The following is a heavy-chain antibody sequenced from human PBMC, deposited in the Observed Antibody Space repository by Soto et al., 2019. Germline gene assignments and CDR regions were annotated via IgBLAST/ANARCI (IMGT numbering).Heavy chain of an antibody. D-gene: IGHD3-22*01. Sequence: SLRLSCAASGFTLRSYAIHWVRQAPGKGLEWVALISYDGSDKDYADSVKGRFTISRDNSRNTLFLQMNSLRAEDTAVYYCARDYYKYYDSSGYYRSPAYWGQGTLVTVSS. V-gene: IGHV3-30-3*01. CDR2: ISYDGSDK. J-gene: IGHJ4*02. CDR3: ARDYYKYYDSSGYYRSPAY. CDR1: GFTLRSYA.